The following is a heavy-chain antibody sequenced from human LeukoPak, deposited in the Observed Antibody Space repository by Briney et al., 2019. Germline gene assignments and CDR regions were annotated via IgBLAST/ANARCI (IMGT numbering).Heavy chain of an antibody. V-gene: IGHV3-11*06. CDR3: ARGGTGAFDY. CDR2: ISSRSTYI. J-gene: IGHJ4*02. CDR1: GFSFSDYY. Sequence: PGGSLRLSCTASGFSFSDYYMSWIRQAPGKGLEWISYISSRSTYISDADSVKGRFTISRDNAKNLLFLQMNSLRVEDTALYYCARGGTGAFDYWGQGIRVTVSS. D-gene: IGHD2-8*02.